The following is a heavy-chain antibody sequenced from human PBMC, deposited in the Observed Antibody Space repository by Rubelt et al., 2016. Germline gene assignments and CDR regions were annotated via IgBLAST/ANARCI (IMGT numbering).Heavy chain of an antibody. Sequence: CDMSWVRQAPGKGLEWVSAISGSGGSTYYADSVKGRFTISRDNSKNTLYLQMNSLRAEDTAIYYCARDSPRSSWGTGMDVWGQGTTVTVSS. J-gene: IGHJ6*02. V-gene: IGHV3-23*01. D-gene: IGHD6-13*01. CDR2: ISGSGGST. CDR1: CD. CDR3: ARDSPRSSWGTGMDV.